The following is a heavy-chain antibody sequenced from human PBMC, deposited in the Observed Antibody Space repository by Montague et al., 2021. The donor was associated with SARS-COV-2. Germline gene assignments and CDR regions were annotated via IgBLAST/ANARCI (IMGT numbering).Heavy chain of an antibody. CDR1: NASFDNYY. V-gene: IGHV4-59*01. CDR2: IHYSGRT. D-gene: IGHD2-15*01. CDR3: ARRIVTYYWYFDL. Sequence: SETLSLTCTVSNASFDNYYWSWVRQSPGKGLLYIVYIHYSGRTNYNPSLRSRVTISIDTSKNQFSLKLMSVTAAETAIYFCARRIVTYYWYFDLWGRGTLVTVSS. J-gene: IGHJ2*01.